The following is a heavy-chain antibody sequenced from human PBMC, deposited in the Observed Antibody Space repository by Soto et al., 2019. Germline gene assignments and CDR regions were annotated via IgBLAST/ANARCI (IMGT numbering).Heavy chain of an antibody. CDR3: ARGVDDYYDSSGYYYYFDY. V-gene: IGHV4-59*01. CDR1: GGSISSYY. CDR2: IYYSGST. D-gene: IGHD3-22*01. J-gene: IGHJ4*02. Sequence: SETLSLTCTVSGGSISSYYWSWIRQPPGKGLEWIGYIYYSGSTNYNPSLKSRVTISVDTSKNQFSLKLSSVTAADTAVYYCARGVDDYYDSSGYYYYFDYWGQGTLVTVSS.